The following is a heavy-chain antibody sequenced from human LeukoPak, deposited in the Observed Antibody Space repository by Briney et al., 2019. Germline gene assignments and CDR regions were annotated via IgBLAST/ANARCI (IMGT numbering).Heavy chain of an antibody. V-gene: IGHV3-23*01. D-gene: IGHD6-13*01. J-gene: IGHJ5*02. CDR3: AKATSPVQSRNWFDA. CDR1: GFTFSSYA. Sequence: GGSLRLFYVASGFTFSSYAMSWVRQPPGKGLEWVSVISGSGGITNYADSVKGRFTVSRDSSKNTLYLQMSRLRAEDTAVYYCAKATSPVQSRNWFDAWGQGTLVTVSS. CDR2: ISGSGGIT.